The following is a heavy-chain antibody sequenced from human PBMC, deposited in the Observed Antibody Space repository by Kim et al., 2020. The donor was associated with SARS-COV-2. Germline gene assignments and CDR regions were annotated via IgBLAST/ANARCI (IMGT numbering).Heavy chain of an antibody. Sequence: SETLSLTCAVYGGSFSGYYWSWIRQPPGKGLEWIGEINHSGSTNYNPSLKSRVTISVDTSKNQFSLKLSSVTAADTAVYYCARRGYSYGYDYYYYGMDVWGQGTTVTVSS. CDR1: GGSFSGYY. CDR3: ARRGYSYGYDYYYYGMDV. D-gene: IGHD5-18*01. J-gene: IGHJ6*02. V-gene: IGHV4-34*01. CDR2: INHSGST.